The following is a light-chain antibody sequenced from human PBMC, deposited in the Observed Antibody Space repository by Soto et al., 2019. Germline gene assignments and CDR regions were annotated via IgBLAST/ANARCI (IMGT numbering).Light chain of an antibody. CDR2: EVS. J-gene: IGLJ1*01. CDR1: SSDVGGYIL. Sequence: QSALTQPASVSGSPGQSITISCTGTSSDVGGYILVSWYQQHPGKAPKLMIFEVSNRPSGVSNRFSGSKSGNTASLTISGLQAADEADYYCSSYTSTSTLVVFGTGTKLTVL. CDR3: SSYTSTSTLVV. V-gene: IGLV2-14*02.